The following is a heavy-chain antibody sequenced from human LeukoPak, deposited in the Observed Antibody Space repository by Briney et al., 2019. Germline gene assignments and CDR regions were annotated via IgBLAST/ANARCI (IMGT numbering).Heavy chain of an antibody. CDR2: IKQDGSEK. CDR1: GFTFSSYW. Sequence: PGGSLRLSCAASGFTFSSYWMSWVRQAPGKGLEWVANIKQDGSEKYYVDSMKGRFTISRDNAKNSLYLQMNSLRAEDTAVYYCARSPERPGIAAAEFDYWGQGTLVTVSS. D-gene: IGHD6-13*01. CDR3: ARSPERPGIAAAEFDY. J-gene: IGHJ4*02. V-gene: IGHV3-7*01.